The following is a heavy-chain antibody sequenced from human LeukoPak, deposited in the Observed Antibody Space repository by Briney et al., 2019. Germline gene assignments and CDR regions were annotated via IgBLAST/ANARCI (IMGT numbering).Heavy chain of an antibody. V-gene: IGHV3-7*01. Sequence: GGSLRLSCAAPGTSVSKNLMTWVRQAPGKGLEWVANIKQDGSEKTYVDSVKGRFTISRDNATNSLYLQMNSLRVKDTAMYYCDIDGGTDCYYPWGQGTLVTVFS. D-gene: IGHD3-16*01. CDR1: GTSVSKNL. CDR2: IKQDGSEK. J-gene: IGHJ5*02. CDR3: DIDGGTDCYYP.